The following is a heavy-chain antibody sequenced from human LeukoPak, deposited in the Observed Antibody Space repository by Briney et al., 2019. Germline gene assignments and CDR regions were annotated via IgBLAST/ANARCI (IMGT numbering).Heavy chain of an antibody. V-gene: IGHV1-69*05. CDR3: ARAVGSTRGWRFDP. J-gene: IGHJ5*02. CDR1: GGTFSSYA. CDR2: ILPMFGTA. Sequence: SVKVSCKASGGTFSSYAISWVRQAPGQGLEWMGGILPMFGTAHYAQKFQGRVTITTDESRSTVYMELNSLRSEDTAVYYCARAVGSTRGWRFDPWGQGTLVTVSS. D-gene: IGHD1-26*01.